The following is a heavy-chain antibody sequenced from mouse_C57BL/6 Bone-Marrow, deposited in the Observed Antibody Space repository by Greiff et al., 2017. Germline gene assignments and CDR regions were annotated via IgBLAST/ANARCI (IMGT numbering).Heavy chain of an antibody. CDR3: ARQDYDYAVCAMDY. V-gene: IGHV5-12*01. CDR2: ISNGGGST. J-gene: IGHJ4*01. CDR1: GFTFSDYY. D-gene: IGHD2-4*01. Sequence: EVKLMASGGGFVPPGGSLKLSCAASGFTFSDYYMSWVCPTPEKRLEWVAYISNGGGSTYYPDTVKGRLTIARDKAKNTMYLQMSRLKSEDTAMYYCARQDYDYAVCAMDYWGRGTAVTVSS.